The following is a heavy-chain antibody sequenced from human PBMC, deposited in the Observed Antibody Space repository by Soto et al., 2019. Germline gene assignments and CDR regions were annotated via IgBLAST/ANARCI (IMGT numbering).Heavy chain of an antibody. D-gene: IGHD3-10*01. CDR3: ARLQNQDAGTHLNWFDP. J-gene: IGHJ5*02. CDR2: IYHTGVT. Sequence: QVQLWESGPGLVQPSQTLSLTCSVSGDSITIGAYYWSWIRQHPGKGLEWIGRIYHTGVTYFNPSFDSRLSMSVDTSKNQFSLRLTSVTAADTAIYYCARLQNQDAGTHLNWFDPWGQGTLVTVSP. V-gene: IGHV4-31*03. CDR1: GDSITIGAYY.